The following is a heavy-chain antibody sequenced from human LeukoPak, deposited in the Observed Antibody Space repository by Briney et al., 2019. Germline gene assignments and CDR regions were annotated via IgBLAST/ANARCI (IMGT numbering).Heavy chain of an antibody. Sequence: ASVKVSCTASGYTFTSYGISWVRQAPGQGLEWMGWISAYNGSTNYAQKLQGRVTMTPDTSTSTAYVELRSLRSGDTAVYYCARDLCMTYDYWGQGTLVTVSS. J-gene: IGHJ4*02. CDR3: ARDLCMTYDY. V-gene: IGHV1-18*01. D-gene: IGHD2-8*01. CDR2: ISAYNGST. CDR1: GYTFTSYG.